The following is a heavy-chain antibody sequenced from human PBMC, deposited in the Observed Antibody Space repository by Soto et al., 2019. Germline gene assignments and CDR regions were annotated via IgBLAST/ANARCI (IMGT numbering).Heavy chain of an antibody. V-gene: IGHV3-74*01. Sequence: PGGSLRLSCAASGFTFSSYWMHWVRQAPGKGLVWVSRINSDGSSTSYADSVKGRFTISRDNAKNTLYLQMNSLRAEDTAVYYCARPNPGYDFWSGSPPGTTYYYYGMDVWGQGTTVTVSS. CDR2: INSDGSST. D-gene: IGHD3-3*01. CDR1: GFTFSSYW. CDR3: ARPNPGYDFWSGSPPGTTYYYYGMDV. J-gene: IGHJ6*02.